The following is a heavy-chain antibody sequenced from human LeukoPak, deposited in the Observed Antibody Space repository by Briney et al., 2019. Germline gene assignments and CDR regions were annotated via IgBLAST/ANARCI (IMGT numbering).Heavy chain of an antibody. D-gene: IGHD4-17*01. CDR3: ARGDYGAYGYFQH. Sequence: PGGSLRLSCAASGFTFSSYAMHWVRQAPGKGLEWVAVISYDGSKTYYADSVKGRVTISRDNSENTLYLQMNSLRADDTAVYYCARGDYGAYGYFQHWGQGTLVTVSS. V-gene: IGHV3-30-3*01. CDR2: ISYDGSKT. J-gene: IGHJ1*01. CDR1: GFTFSSYA.